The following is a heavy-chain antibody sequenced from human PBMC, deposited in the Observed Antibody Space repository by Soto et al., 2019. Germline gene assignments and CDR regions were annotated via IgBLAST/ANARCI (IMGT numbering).Heavy chain of an antibody. V-gene: IGHV4-39*01. CDR2: MHYTGST. CDR3: VRHCYSSGYYSYLGLDN. Sequence: QLQLQESGPGLVKPSETLSLRCTVSGGSISSTTYYWGWIRQPPGKGLEWIGTMHYTGSTYHNPSLKSRVTISVDTSENQFPLPRSSVTDADTAVYYCVRHCYSSGYYSYLGLDNWCQGTLVTVSS. CDR1: GGSISSTTYY. D-gene: IGHD3-10*01. J-gene: IGHJ4*02.